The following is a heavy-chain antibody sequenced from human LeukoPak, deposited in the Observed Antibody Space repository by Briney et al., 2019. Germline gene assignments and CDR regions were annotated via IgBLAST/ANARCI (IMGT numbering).Heavy chain of an antibody. CDR3: ARVREYQLPFNWFDP. V-gene: IGHV3-7*01. D-gene: IGHD2-2*01. Sequence: GGSLRLSCAASGFTFSSYWMSWVRQAPGKGLEWVANIKQDGSEKYYVDSVKGRFTISRDNAKNSLYLQMNSLRAEDTAVYYCARVREYQLPFNWFDPWGQGTLVTVSS. J-gene: IGHJ5*02. CDR2: IKQDGSEK. CDR1: GFTFSSYW.